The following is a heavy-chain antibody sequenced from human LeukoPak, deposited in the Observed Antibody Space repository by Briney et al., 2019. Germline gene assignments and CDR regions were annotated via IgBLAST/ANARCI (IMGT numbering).Heavy chain of an antibody. D-gene: IGHD6-19*01. J-gene: IGHJ4*02. CDR1: GFTFSSYA. Sequence: TGGSLRLSCAASGFTFSSYAMSWVRQAPGKGLEWVSAISGSGGSTYYADSVKGRFTISRDNSKNTLYLQMNSLRAEDTAVYYCAKGHSSGWYSADFDYWGQGTLVTVSP. CDR2: ISGSGGST. CDR3: AKGHSSGWYSADFDY. V-gene: IGHV3-23*01.